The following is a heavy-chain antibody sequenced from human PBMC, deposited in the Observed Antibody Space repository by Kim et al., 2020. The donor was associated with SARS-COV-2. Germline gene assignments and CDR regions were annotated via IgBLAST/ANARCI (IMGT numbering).Heavy chain of an antibody. V-gene: IGHV3-23*01. CDR3: AKDYDFWSGYRFDY. D-gene: IGHD3-3*01. Sequence: ADSVKGRFTISRDNSKNTLYLQMNSLRAEDTAVYYCAKDYDFWSGYRFDYWGQGTLVTVSS. J-gene: IGHJ4*02.